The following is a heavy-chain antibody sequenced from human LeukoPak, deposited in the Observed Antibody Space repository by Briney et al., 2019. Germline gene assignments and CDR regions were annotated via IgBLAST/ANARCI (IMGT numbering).Heavy chain of an antibody. J-gene: IGHJ4*02. CDR1: GFTFSSYG. CDR3: AKVPYSGYDMDY. Sequence: PGRSLRLSCAASGFTFSSYGMHWVRQAPGKGLEWVAVISYDGSNKYYADSVKGRLTISRDNSKNTLYLQMNSLRAEDTAVCYCAKVPYSGYDMDYWGQGTLVTVSS. CDR2: ISYDGSNK. D-gene: IGHD5-12*01. V-gene: IGHV3-30*18.